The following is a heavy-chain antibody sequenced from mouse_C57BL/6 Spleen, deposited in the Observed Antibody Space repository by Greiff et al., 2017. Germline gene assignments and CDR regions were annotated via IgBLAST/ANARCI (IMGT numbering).Heavy chain of an antibody. CDR3: ARRVVVDYYAMDY. V-gene: IGHV5-17*01. Sequence: EVMLVESGGGLVKPGGSLKLSCAASGFTFSDYGMHWVRQAPEKGLEWVAYISSGSSTIYYADTVKGRFTISRDNAKNTLFLQMTSLRSEDTAMYYCARRVVVDYYAMDYWGQGTSVTVSS. J-gene: IGHJ4*01. CDR2: ISSGSSTI. CDR1: GFTFSDYG. D-gene: IGHD1-1*01.